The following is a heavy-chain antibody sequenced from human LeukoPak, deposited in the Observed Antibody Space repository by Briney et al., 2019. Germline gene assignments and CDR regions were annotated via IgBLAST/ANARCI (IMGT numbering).Heavy chain of an antibody. CDR3: ARDGLGFGELSYYYMDV. D-gene: IGHD3-10*01. J-gene: IGHJ6*03. CDR1: GYTFTSYG. CDR2: ISAYNGNT. V-gene: IGHV1-18*01. Sequence: ASVKVSCKASGYTFTSYGISWVRQAPGQGREWMGWISAYNGNTNYAQKLQGRVTMTTDTSTSTAYMELRSLRSDDTAVYYCARDGLGFGELSYYYMDVWGKGTTVTVSS.